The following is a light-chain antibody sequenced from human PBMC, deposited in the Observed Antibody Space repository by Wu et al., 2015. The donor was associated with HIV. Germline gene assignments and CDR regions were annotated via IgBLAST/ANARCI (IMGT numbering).Light chain of an antibody. Sequence: DIQMAQSPSSLSASVGDRVTITCRASQNIGGYLNWYHRKPGKAPEVLIYIASSLQSGVPSRFRGSGSGTDFTLTISSLQPEDFATYYCQQSYITPWTFGQGTKVEIK. CDR3: QQSYITPWT. CDR1: QNIGGY. J-gene: IGKJ1*01. CDR2: IAS. V-gene: IGKV1-39*01.